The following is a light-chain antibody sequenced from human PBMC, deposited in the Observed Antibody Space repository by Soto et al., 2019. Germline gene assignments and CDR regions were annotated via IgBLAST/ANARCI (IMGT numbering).Light chain of an antibody. Sequence: ESVLTQSPGTLSLSPGQRATLSCSASQSVSSNYLAWYQQKPGQAPRLLIYGASTRATGIPDRFSGSGSGTDFTLTISRLEPEDSAVYYCQQYGSSPTWTFGQGTRLEI. CDR1: QSVSSNY. CDR3: QQYGSSPTWT. J-gene: IGKJ5*01. CDR2: GAS. V-gene: IGKV3-20*01.